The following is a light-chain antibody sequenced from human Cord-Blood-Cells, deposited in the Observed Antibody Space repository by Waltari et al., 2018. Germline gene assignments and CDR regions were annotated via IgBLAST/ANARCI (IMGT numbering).Light chain of an antibody. CDR2: AAS. Sequence: DIQMPQSPSSLSASVGDRVTITCRASQSISTYLTWYQQKPGKAPKLLIYAASSLQSGVPSRFSGSGSGTDFTLTISSLKPEDFATYYCQQSYSTPPYTFGQGTKLEIK. V-gene: IGKV1-39*01. J-gene: IGKJ2*01. CDR3: QQSYSTPPYT. CDR1: QSISTY.